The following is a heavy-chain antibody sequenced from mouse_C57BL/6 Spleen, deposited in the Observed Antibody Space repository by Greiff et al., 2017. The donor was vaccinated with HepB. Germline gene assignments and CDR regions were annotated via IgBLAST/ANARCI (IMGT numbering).Heavy chain of an antibody. J-gene: IGHJ4*01. Sequence: QVQLKQPGAELVMPGASVKLSCKASGYTFTSYWMHWVKQRPGQGLEWIGEIDPSDSYTNYNQKFKGKSTLTVDKSSSTAYMQLSSLTSEDSAVYYCARKASLDYYAMDYWGQGTSVTVSS. CDR2: IDPSDSYT. V-gene: IGHV1-69*01. CDR3: ARKASLDYYAMDY. CDR1: GYTFTSYW.